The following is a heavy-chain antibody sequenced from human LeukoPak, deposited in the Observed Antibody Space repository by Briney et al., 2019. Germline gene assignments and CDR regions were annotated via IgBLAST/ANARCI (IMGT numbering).Heavy chain of an antibody. CDR1: GDTFTSYY. CDR2: INPSGDST. V-gene: IGHV1-46*01. D-gene: IGHD3-22*01. CDR3: ARSGVTSSGYYYGDMLY. J-gene: IGHJ4*02. Sequence: ASVKVSCKASGDTFTSYYMHWVRQAPGQGLEWMGIINPSGDSTSSAQKFQGRVTITADESTSTAYMELSSLRSEDTAVYYCARSGVTSSGYYYGDMLYWGQGTLVTVSS.